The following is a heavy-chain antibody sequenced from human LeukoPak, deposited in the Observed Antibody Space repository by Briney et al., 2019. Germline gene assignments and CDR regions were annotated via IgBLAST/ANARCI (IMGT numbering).Heavy chain of an antibody. CDR1: GFTFSSYG. V-gene: IGHV3-30*03. CDR3: ARESDSRGRTFDY. D-gene: IGHD3-22*01. CDR2: ISYDGSNK. Sequence: PGRSLRLSCAASGFTFSSYGMHWVRQAPGKGLEWVAVISYDGSNKYYADSVKGRFTISRDNSKNTLYLQMNSLRAEDTAVYYCARESDSRGRTFDYWGQGTLVTVSS. J-gene: IGHJ4*02.